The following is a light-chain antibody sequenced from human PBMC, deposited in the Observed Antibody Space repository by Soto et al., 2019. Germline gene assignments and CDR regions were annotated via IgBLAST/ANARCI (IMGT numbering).Light chain of an antibody. CDR2: DVS. CDR3: QQYKDYVWT. V-gene: IGKV1-5*01. J-gene: IGKJ1*01. CDR1: QTVERW. Sequence: DIQMTQSSSTLPASVGDRVTISCRASQTVERWLAWYQQKPGKAPKLLISDVSSLERGVPSRFSGSGSATEFTLTISGLQSDDFATYYCQQYKDYVWTFGQGTKV.